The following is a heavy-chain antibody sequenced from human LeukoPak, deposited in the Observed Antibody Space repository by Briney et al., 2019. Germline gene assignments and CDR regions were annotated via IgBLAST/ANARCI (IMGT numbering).Heavy chain of an antibody. J-gene: IGHJ4*02. CDR2: ISTSSSYT. CDR1: GLTFKNFA. V-gene: IGHV3-11*06. CDR3: ARDRWKGSSSWYPADY. Sequence: GGSLRLSCAASGLTFKNFAMSWIRQAPGKGLEWVSYISTSSSYTNYADSVKGRFTISRDNAKNSLYLQMNSLSAEDTAVYYCARDRWKGSSSWYPADYWGQGTLVTVSS. D-gene: IGHD6-13*01.